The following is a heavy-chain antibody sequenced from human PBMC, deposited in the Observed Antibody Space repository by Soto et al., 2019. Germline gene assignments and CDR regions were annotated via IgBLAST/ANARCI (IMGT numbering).Heavy chain of an antibody. CDR1: GYTLTELS. J-gene: IGHJ6*02. CDR3: AIGIAAAGYSMDV. CDR2: FDPEDGET. D-gene: IGHD6-13*01. V-gene: IGHV1-24*01. Sequence: ASVKVSCKVSGYTLTELSMHWVRQAPGKGLEWMGGFDPEDGETIYAQKFQGRVTMTEDTSTDTAYMELSRLRSDDTAVYYCAIGIAAAGYSMDVWGQGTTVTGTS.